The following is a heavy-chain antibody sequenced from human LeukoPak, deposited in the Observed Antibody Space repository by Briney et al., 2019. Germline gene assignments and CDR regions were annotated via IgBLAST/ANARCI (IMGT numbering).Heavy chain of an antibody. Sequence: TGGSLRLSCAASGFTFSDYYMSWIRQAPGKGLEWVSYISSSGGTIYYADSVKGRFTISRDNAKNSLYLQMNSLRAEDTAVYYCARGRTGYTAGNWFDPWGQGTLVTVSS. CDR3: ARGRTGYTAGNWFDP. V-gene: IGHV3-11*01. CDR2: ISSSGGTI. D-gene: IGHD1-14*01. J-gene: IGHJ5*02. CDR1: GFTFSDYY.